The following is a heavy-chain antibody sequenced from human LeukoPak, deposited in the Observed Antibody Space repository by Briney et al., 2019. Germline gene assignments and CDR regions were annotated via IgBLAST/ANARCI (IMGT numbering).Heavy chain of an antibody. CDR2: ISHDGINK. CDR3: ARVENCRGDCPIFDY. V-gene: IGHV3-30-3*01. J-gene: IGHJ4*02. CDR1: GFTFSSYA. D-gene: IGHD2-21*02. Sequence: GGSLRLSCAASGFTFSSYAMSWVRQAPGKGLEWVAVISHDGINKYYADSVKGRFSISRDNSKKTLYLQVNNLRPEDTAVYYCARVENCRGDCPIFDYWGQGTLVTVSS.